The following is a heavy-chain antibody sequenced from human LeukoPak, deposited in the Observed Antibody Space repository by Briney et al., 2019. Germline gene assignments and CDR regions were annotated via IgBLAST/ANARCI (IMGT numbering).Heavy chain of an antibody. V-gene: IGHV3-30*04. D-gene: IGHD1-26*01. CDR3: ARDPARYSGTTFDY. CDR2: ISYDGSNK. J-gene: IGHJ4*02. CDR1: GFTFSSYA. Sequence: GGFLRLSCAASGFTFSSYAMHWVRQAPGKGLEWVAVISYDGSNKYYADSVKGRFTISRDNSKNTLYLQMNSLRAEDTAVYYCARDPARYSGTTFDYWGQGTLVTVSS.